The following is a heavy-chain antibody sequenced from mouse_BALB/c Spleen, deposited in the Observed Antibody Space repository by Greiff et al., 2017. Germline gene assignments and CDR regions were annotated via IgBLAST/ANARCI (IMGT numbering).Heavy chain of an antibody. J-gene: IGHJ4*01. CDR2: ISYSGST. V-gene: IGHV3-2*02. Sequence: EVQLVESGPGLVKPSQSLSLTCTVTGYSITSDYAWNWIRQFPGNKLEWMGYISYSGSTSYNPSLKSRISITRDTSKNQFFLQLNSVTTEDTATYYCARDDLGYAMDYWGQGTSVTVSS. CDR3: ARDDLGYAMDY. CDR1: GYSITSDYA.